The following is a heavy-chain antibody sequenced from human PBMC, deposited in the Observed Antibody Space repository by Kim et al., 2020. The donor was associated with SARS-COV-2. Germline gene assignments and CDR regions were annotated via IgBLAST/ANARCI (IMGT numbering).Heavy chain of an antibody. CDR1: GFTFSSYG. CDR2: ISYDGSNK. V-gene: IGHV3-30*18. D-gene: IGHD2-21*02. Sequence: GGSLRLSCAASGFTFSSYGMHWVRQAPGKGLEWVAVISYDGSNKYYADSVKGRFTISRDNSKNTLYLQMNSLRAEDTAVYYCAKDLETVVTPDAFDIWGQGTMVTVSS. CDR3: AKDLETVVTPDAFDI. J-gene: IGHJ3*02.